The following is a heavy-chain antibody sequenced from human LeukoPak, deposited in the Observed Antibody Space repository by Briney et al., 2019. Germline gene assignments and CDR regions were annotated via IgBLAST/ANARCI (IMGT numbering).Heavy chain of an antibody. D-gene: IGHD3-10*01. CDR3: ARDRYYGSGSPFYYFDY. J-gene: IGHJ4*02. CDR2: SNTITGNP. V-gene: IGHV7-4-1*02. Sequence: GASVKVSCKASGYTFTSYAMDWVRQAPGQGLEWMGWSNTITGNPTYAQGFTGRFVFSLDTSVSTAYLQISSLKAEDTAVYYCARDRYYGSGSPFYYFDYWGQGTLVTVSS. CDR1: GYTFTSYA.